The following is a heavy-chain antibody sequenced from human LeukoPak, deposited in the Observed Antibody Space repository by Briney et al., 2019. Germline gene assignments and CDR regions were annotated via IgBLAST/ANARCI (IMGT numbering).Heavy chain of an antibody. D-gene: IGHD1-26*01. CDR1: GFTFSSYA. J-gene: IGHJ3*02. Sequence: SGGSLRLSCAASGFTFSSYAMSWVRQAPGKGLEWVSAISGSGGGTYYADSVKGRFTISRENSKNTLYMQINTLRAAETRVYYCAKVCSGSYYAFDIWGQGTMVTVSS. V-gene: IGHV3-23*01. CDR2: ISGSGGGT. CDR3: AKVCSGSYYAFDI.